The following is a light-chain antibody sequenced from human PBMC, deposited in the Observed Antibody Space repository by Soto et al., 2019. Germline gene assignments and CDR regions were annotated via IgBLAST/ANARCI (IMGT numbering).Light chain of an antibody. CDR1: SSDVGGYNY. J-gene: IGLJ3*02. Sequence: QPVLTQPASVSGSPGQSITISCTGTSSDVGGYNYVSWYQQHPGKAPKLMIYDVSKRPSGVSNRFSGSKSGNTASLTISGLQAEDEADYYCSSYTSSSTLVFGGGTKLTVL. V-gene: IGLV2-14*01. CDR3: SSYTSSSTLV. CDR2: DVS.